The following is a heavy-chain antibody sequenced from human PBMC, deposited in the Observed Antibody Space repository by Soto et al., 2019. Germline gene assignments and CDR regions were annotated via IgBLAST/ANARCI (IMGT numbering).Heavy chain of an antibody. CDR1: GYTFTGFY. D-gene: IGHD2-2*01. CDR3: AREGGYCSSTSCHRGAFDI. CDR2: INPDSGGT. V-gene: IGHV1-2*04. Sequence: PSVKVSCKASGYTFTGFYMHWVRQAPGQGLEWMGWINPDSGGTNYAQKFQGWVTMTRDTSISTAYMELSRLRSDDTAVYYCAREGGYCSSTSCHRGAFDIWGQGTMVTVSS. J-gene: IGHJ3*02.